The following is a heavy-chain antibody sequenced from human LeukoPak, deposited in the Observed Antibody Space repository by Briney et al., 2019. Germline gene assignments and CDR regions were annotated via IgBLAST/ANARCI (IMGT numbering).Heavy chain of an antibody. D-gene: IGHD7-27*01. J-gene: IGHJ4*02. CDR3: TTGNWGSFSY. V-gene: IGHV3-15*01. CDR2: IKSKTDGGTT. Sequence: PGGSLRLSCAASGFAFNNAWMNWVRQGPGKGLEWICRIKSKTDGGTTDYAAPVKGRFTISRDDSKHTLYLEVNSLKTEDTAVYYCTTGNWGSFSYWGQGTLVTVSS. CDR1: GFAFNNAW.